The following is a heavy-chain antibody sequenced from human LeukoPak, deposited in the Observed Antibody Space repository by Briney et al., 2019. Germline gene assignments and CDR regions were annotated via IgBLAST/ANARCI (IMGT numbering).Heavy chain of an antibody. CDR1: GYSISSGYY. Sequence: PSETLSLTCAVSGYSISSGYYWGWIRPPPGKGLGGIGSIYHSGSTYYNPPLKSRVTISVDTSKNQFSLKLSPVTAADTAVYYCARVYSGSYLGYFDYWGQGTLVTVSS. CDR2: IYHSGST. J-gene: IGHJ4*02. D-gene: IGHD1-26*01. CDR3: ARVYSGSYLGYFDY. V-gene: IGHV4-38-2*01.